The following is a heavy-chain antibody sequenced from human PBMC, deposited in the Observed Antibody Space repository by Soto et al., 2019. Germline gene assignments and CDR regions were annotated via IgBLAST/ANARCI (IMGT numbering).Heavy chain of an antibody. J-gene: IGHJ6*02. D-gene: IGHD2-15*01. CDR3: AKDRGVVPPPRVYYYYYYGMDV. V-gene: IGHV3-30*18. Sequence: SLRLSCAASGFTFSSYGMHWVRQAPGKGLEWVAVISYDGSNKYYADSVKGRFTISRDNSKNTLYLQMNSLRAEDTAVYYCAKDRGVVPPPRVYYYYYYGMDVWGQGTTVTVSS. CDR1: GFTFSSYG. CDR2: ISYDGSNK.